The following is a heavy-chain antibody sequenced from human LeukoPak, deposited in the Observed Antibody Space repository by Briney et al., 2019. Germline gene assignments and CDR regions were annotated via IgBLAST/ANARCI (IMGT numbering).Heavy chain of an antibody. Sequence: GGSLKLSCAASGFTLSSTGMHWVRQAPGKVLEWVTFIRYDGSETYYADSVKGRFIISRDNSKNTMNLQIISLRPEDTAVYFCVQGTRVGARLMRDDWGQGTLVTVSS. D-gene: IGHD6-6*01. CDR1: GFTLSSTG. J-gene: IGHJ1*01. CDR2: IRYDGSET. CDR3: VQGTRVGARLMRDD. V-gene: IGHV3-30*02.